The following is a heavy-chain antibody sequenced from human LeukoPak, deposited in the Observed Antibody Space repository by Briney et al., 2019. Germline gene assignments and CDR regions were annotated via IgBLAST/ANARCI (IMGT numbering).Heavy chain of an antibody. CDR2: IKQDGSEK. CDR1: GFTFSSYW. CDR3: AGGYFDWLLSFDY. D-gene: IGHD3-9*01. J-gene: IGHJ4*02. V-gene: IGHV3-7*04. Sequence: GGSLRLSCAASGFTFSSYWMSWVRQAPGKGLEWVANIKQDGSEKYYVDSVKGRFTISRDNAKNSLYLQMNSLRAEDTAVYYCAGGYFDWLLSFDYWGQGTLVTVSS.